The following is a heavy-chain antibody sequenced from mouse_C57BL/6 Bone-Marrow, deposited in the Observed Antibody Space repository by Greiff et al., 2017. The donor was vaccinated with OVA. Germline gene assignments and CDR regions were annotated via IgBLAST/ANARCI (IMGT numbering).Heavy chain of an antibody. CDR1: GYTFTSYT. CDR2: INPSSGYT. D-gene: IGHD1-1*01. CDR3: GITTVEGAWFAY. J-gene: IGHJ3*01. Sequence: VQLQQSGAELARPGASVKMSCKASGYTFTSYTMHWVKQRPGQGLEWIGYINPSSGYTKYNQKFKDKATLTADKSSSTAYMQLSSLTSEDSAVYYCGITTVEGAWFAYWGQGTLVTVSA. V-gene: IGHV1-4*01.